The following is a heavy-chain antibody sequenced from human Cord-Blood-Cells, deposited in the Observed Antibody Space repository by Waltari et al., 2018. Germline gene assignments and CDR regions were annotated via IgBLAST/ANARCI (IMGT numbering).Heavy chain of an antibody. V-gene: IGHV4-30-4*01. CDR2: IYYSGST. Sequence: QVQLQESGPGLVKPSQTLSLTCTVSGGSIRSGAYSWSWIRQPPGKGLVWIGYIYYSGSTYYNPSLKRRVTISVDTSKNQFSLKLSSVTAADPAVYYCARGRPPTGRRAFDIWGQGTMVTVSS. CDR3: ARGRPPTGRRAFDI. CDR1: GGSIRSGAYS. D-gene: IGHD1-1*01. J-gene: IGHJ3*02.